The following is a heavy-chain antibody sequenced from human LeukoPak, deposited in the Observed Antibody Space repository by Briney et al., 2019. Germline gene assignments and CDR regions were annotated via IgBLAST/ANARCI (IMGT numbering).Heavy chain of an antibody. J-gene: IGHJ4*02. Sequence: PGGSLRLSCAASGFTFSSYSMNWVRQAPGKGLEWVSSISSSSSYIYYADSVKGRFTIPRDNAKNSLYLQMNSLRAEDTAVYYCARDFRHYYDKVDYWGQGTLVTVSS. CDR2: ISSSSSYI. CDR1: GFTFSSYS. V-gene: IGHV3-21*01. D-gene: IGHD3-22*01. CDR3: ARDFRHYYDKVDY.